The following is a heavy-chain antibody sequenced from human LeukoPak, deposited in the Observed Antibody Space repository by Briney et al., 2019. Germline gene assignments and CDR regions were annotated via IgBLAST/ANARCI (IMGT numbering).Heavy chain of an antibody. CDR2: INPNSGGT. CDR1: GYTFTGYY. CDR3: ARGTGYSGSTGGFDY. D-gene: IGHD1-26*01. J-gene: IGHJ4*02. Sequence: GASVKVSCKASGYTFTGYYMHWVRQAPGQGLEWMGWINPNSGGTNYAQKFQGRVTMTRDTSISTAYMELSRLRSDDTAVYYCARGTGYSGSTGGFDYWGQGTLVTVSS. V-gene: IGHV1-2*02.